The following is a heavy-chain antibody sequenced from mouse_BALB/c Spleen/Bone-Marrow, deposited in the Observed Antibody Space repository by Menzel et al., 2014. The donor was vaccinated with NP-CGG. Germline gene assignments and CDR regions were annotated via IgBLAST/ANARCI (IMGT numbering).Heavy chain of an antibody. CDR1: GFSLTSYG. CDR2: IWSDGST. D-gene: IGHD2-1*01. J-gene: IGHJ4*01. CDR3: ARNGNFYAMDY. Sequence: VKLMESGPGLVAPSQSLSITCTISGFSLTSYGVHWVRQPPGKGLEWLVVIWSDGSTTYNSALKSRLSISKDNPKSQVFLKMNSLQTDDTAMYYCARNGNFYAMDYWGQGTSVTVSS. V-gene: IGHV2-6-1*01.